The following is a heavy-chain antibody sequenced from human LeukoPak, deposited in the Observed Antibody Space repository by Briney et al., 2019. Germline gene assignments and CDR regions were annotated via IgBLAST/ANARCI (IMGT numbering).Heavy chain of an antibody. CDR1: GGSFSGYY. V-gene: IGHV4-34*01. CDR3: ARASSSNRNVLRNYYSMDV. CDR2: INHRGST. D-gene: IGHD2-2*01. Sequence: SETLSLTCAVYGGSFSGYYWRWIRQPPGKGLEWIGEINHRGSTNYSPSLKSRVTISVDTSKNQFSLKLSSVTAADTAVYYCARASSSNRNVLRNYYSMDVWGKGTTVIVSS. J-gene: IGHJ6*03.